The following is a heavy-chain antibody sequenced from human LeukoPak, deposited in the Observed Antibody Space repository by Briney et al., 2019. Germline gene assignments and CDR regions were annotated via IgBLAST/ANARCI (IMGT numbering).Heavy chain of an antibody. D-gene: IGHD6-13*01. V-gene: IGHV3-53*01. Sequence: GGSLRLSCAASGFTFSDYYMSWVRQAPGKGLEWVSVIYSGGSTYYADSVKGRFTISRDNSKNTLYLQMNSLRAEDTAVYYCARDVGGGSWYGAGWFDPRGQGTLVTVSS. CDR3: ARDVGGGSWYGAGWFDP. CDR1: GFTFSDYY. J-gene: IGHJ5*02. CDR2: IYSGGST.